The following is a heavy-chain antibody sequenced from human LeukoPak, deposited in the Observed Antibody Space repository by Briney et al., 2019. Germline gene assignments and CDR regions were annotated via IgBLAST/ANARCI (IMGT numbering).Heavy chain of an antibody. D-gene: IGHD2-15*01. CDR1: GDSITSSNDY. CDR3: ARGWVVEKHAFDI. CDR2: IYYTGAT. Sequence: SETLSLTCSVSGDSITSSNDYCGLIRQPPGKGLECNVSIYYTGATYYNTSLKSRVTISPDTSKNQLSLKVNSVTAADTAVYYCARGWVVEKHAFDIWGQGALVIVSA. J-gene: IGHJ3*02. V-gene: IGHV4-39*01.